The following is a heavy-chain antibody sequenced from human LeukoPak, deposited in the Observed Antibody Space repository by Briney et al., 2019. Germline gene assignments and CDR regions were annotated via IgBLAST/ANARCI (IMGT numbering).Heavy chain of an antibody. Sequence: TGGSLRLSCAASGFTFSGYWMHWVRQAPGKGLEWVSGISWNSGSIGYADSVKGRFTISRDNAKNSLYLQMNSLRAEDTALYYCRVAEMGQAQADAFDIWGQGTMVTVSS. CDR1: GFTFSGYW. CDR2: ISWNSGSI. J-gene: IGHJ3*02. D-gene: IGHD5-24*01. CDR3: RVAEMGQAQADAFDI. V-gene: IGHV3-9*01.